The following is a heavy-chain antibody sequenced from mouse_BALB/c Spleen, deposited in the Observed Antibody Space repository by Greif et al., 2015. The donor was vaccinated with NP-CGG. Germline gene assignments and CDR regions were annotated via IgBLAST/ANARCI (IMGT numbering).Heavy chain of an antibody. CDR3: ARDLYYFDY. J-gene: IGHJ2*01. V-gene: IGHV1-69*02. Sequence: KPGASVKLSCKASGYTFTSYWMHWVKQRPGQGLEWIGEIDPSDSYTNYNQKFKGKSTLTVDKSSSTAYMQLSSLTSEDSAVYYCARDLYYFDYWGQGATLTVSS. CDR1: GYTFTSYW. CDR2: IDPSDSYT.